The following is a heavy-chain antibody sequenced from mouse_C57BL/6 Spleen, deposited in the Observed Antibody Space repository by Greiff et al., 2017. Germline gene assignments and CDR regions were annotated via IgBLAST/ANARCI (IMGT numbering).Heavy chain of an antibody. CDR2: ISSGSSTI. Sequence: EVMLVESGGGLVKPGGSLKLSCAASGFTFSDYGMHWVRQAPEKGLEWVAYISSGSSTIYYADTVKGRFTISRDNAKNTLYLQMTSLRSEDTAMYYCARTNWDWYFDYWGQGTTLTVSS. CDR1: GFTFSDYG. D-gene: IGHD4-1*01. V-gene: IGHV5-17*01. CDR3: ARTNWDWYFDY. J-gene: IGHJ2*01.